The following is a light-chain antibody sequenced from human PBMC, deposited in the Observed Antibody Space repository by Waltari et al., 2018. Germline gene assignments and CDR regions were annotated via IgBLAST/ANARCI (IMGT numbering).Light chain of an antibody. Sequence: EIVLTQSPGPLSFSPGERPPLSSGASQTVSSRFLAWSQQQPGQAPRLLIYDTSSRATGIPDRFSGSGSGTDFTLTISRLEPEDFAVYYCQHSNGPPMYTFGQGTKLEIK. CDR3: QHSNGPPMYT. CDR2: DTS. V-gene: IGKV3-20*01. J-gene: IGKJ2*01. CDR1: QTVSSRF.